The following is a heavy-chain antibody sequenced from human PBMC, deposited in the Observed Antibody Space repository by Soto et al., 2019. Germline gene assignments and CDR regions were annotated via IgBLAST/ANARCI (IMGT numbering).Heavy chain of an antibody. V-gene: IGHV1-2*04. CDR3: ARDPADIVLNPQAGGWFDP. CDR2: INPNSGGT. D-gene: IGHD2-8*01. CDR1: GYTFTGYY. Sequence: QVQLVQSGAKVKKPGASVKVSCKASGYTFTGYYMHWVRQAPGQGLEWMGWINPNSGGTNYAQKFQGWVTMTRDTSISNAYMELSRLRSDDTAVYYCARDPADIVLNPQAGGWFDPWGQGTLVTVSS. J-gene: IGHJ5*02.